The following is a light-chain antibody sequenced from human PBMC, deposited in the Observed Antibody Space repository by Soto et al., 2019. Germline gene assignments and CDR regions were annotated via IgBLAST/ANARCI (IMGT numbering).Light chain of an antibody. CDR1: QSVSSN. V-gene: IGKV3-15*01. Sequence: EIVMTQSPATLSVSPGERATLSCRASQSVSSNLAWDQQKPGQAPSLLIYGASTRATGIPARFSGSGSGTEFTLTISSLQSEDFAVYYCQQYNNWPSWTFGQGTKVDI. CDR2: GAS. CDR3: QQYNNWPSWT. J-gene: IGKJ1*01.